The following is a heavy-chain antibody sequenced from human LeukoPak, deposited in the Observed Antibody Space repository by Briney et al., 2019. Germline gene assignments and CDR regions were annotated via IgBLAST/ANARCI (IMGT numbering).Heavy chain of an antibody. J-gene: IGHJ4*02. Sequence: GGSLRLSCAASGFAFRTYAVHWVRQAPGKELEWVALLTYDGGNKFYADSVKGRFTISRDNSKKTMFLQMNSLRAEDTAVYYCAREERSSSYYYLDQWGQGTLVSVSS. V-gene: IGHV3-30-3*01. D-gene: IGHD3-22*01. CDR2: LTYDGGNK. CDR3: AREERSSSYYYLDQ. CDR1: GFAFRTYA.